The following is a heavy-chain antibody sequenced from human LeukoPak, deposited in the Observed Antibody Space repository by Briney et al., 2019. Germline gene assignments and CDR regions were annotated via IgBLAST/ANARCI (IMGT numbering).Heavy chain of an antibody. CDR2: ISYDGSNK. CDR3: ARVFDN. J-gene: IGHJ4*02. CDR1: GFTFSSYA. V-gene: IGHV3-30-3*01. Sequence: GGSLRLSCAASGFTFSSYAMHWVRQALGKGLEWVAVISYDGSNKYYADSVKGRFTISRDNSKNTLYLQMNSLRAEGTAVYYCARVFDNWGQGTLVTVSS.